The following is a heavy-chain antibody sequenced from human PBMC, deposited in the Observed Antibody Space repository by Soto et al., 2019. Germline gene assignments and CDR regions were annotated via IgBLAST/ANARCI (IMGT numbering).Heavy chain of an antibody. V-gene: IGHV3-33*01. CDR2: IWYDGSNK. J-gene: IGHJ6*02. D-gene: IGHD2-2*01. CDR3: ARDRGPASLEYYYYGMDV. CDR1: GFTFSSYG. Sequence: QVQLVESGGGVVQPGRSLRLSCAASGFTFSSYGMHWVRQAPGKGLEWVAVIWYDGSNKYYADSVKGRFTISRDNPKNTLYLQMNSLRAEDTAVYYCARDRGPASLEYYYYGMDVWGQGTTVTVSS.